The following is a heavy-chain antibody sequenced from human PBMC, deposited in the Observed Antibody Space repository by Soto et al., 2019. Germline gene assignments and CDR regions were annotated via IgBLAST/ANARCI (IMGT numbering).Heavy chain of an antibody. CDR1: GFIFSGSA. V-gene: IGHV3-73*01. CDR2: IRSKANSYAT. D-gene: IGHD5-12*01. J-gene: IGHJ4*02. CDR3: TTRGDGYNADYDY. Sequence: EVQLVESGGGLVQPGGSLKLSCAASGFIFSGSAIHWVRQASGEGLEWVGRIRSKANSYATACAASLKGRFTISRDDSKNTAHLQMNSLKTEDTAVYYCTTRGDGYNADYDYWVQGTLVTVSS.